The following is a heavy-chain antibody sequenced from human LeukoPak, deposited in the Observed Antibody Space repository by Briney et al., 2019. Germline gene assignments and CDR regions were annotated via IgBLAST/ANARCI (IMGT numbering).Heavy chain of an antibody. J-gene: IGHJ4*02. CDR3: ARDLVKLERTNTFDY. Sequence: SVKVSCKASGGTFSSYAISWVRQAPGQGLEWMGGIIPIFGTANYAQKLQGRVTMTTDTSTSTAYMELRSLRSDDTAVYYCARDLVKLERTNTFDYWGQGTLVTVSS. CDR1: GGTFSSYA. D-gene: IGHD1-1*01. CDR2: IIPIFGTA. V-gene: IGHV1-69*05.